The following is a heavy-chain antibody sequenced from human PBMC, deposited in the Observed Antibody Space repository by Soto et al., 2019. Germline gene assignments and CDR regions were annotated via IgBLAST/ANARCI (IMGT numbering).Heavy chain of an antibody. D-gene: IGHD6-13*01. Sequence: QVQLVESGGGVVQPGRSLRLSCAASGFTFSSYGMHWVRQAPGKGLEWVAVISYDGSNKYYADSVKGRFTISRDNSKNPLYLQMNSLRAEDTAVYYCGKDLSQQLAYYFDYWGQGTLVTVSS. CDR2: ISYDGSNK. J-gene: IGHJ4*02. V-gene: IGHV3-30*18. CDR3: GKDLSQQLAYYFDY. CDR1: GFTFSSYG.